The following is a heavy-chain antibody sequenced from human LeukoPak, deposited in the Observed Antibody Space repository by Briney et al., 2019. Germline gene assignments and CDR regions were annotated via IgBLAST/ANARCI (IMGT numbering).Heavy chain of an antibody. CDR2: INHSGST. Sequence: SETLSLTCTVSGGSISSSSYYWGWIRRPPGKGLEWIGEINHSGSTNYNPSLKSRVTISVDTSKNQFSLKLSSVTAADTAVYYCARGPLSSPSADLVGFDYWGQGTLVTVSS. D-gene: IGHD3-16*01. CDR3: ARGPLSSPSADLVGFDY. CDR1: GGSISSSSYY. V-gene: IGHV4-39*07. J-gene: IGHJ4*02.